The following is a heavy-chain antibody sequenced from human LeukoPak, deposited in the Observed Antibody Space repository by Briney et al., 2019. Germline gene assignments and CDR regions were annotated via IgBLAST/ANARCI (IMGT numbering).Heavy chain of an antibody. Sequence: SVKVSCKASGGTFSSYAISWVRQAPGQGLEWMGGIIPIFGTANYAQKFQGRVTITADESTSTAYMELSSLRSEDTAVYYCATPRDYYYDSSGYSYAFDIWGQGTMVTVSS. CDR2: IIPIFGTA. CDR3: ATPRDYYYDSSGYSYAFDI. CDR1: GGTFSSYA. J-gene: IGHJ3*02. V-gene: IGHV1-69*13. D-gene: IGHD3-22*01.